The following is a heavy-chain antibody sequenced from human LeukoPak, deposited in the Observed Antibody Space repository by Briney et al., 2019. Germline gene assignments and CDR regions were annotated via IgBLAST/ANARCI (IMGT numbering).Heavy chain of an antibody. V-gene: IGHV3-7*01. CDR1: RFTFSSYW. CDR2: IKQDGSEK. D-gene: IGHD2-15*01. J-gene: IGHJ6*02. CDR3: ARDQVVVVAAPFYYYYGMDV. Sequence: PGGSLRLSCAASRFTFSSYWISWVRQAPGKGLEWVANIKQDGSEKYCVDSVKGRFTISRDNAKNSLYLQMNSLRAEDTAVYYCARDQVVVVAAPFYYYYGMDVWGQGTTVTVSS.